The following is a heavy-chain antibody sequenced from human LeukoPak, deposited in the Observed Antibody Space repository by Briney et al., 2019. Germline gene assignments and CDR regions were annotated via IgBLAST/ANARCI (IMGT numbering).Heavy chain of an antibody. Sequence: SETLSLTCAVYGGSFSGYYWSWLRQPPGKGLEWIGEINHSGSTNYNPSLESRVTISVDTSKNQFSLKLSSVTAADTAVYYCARGASYYYGSGSYYTYWGQGTLVTVSS. D-gene: IGHD3-10*01. CDR2: INHSGST. CDR1: GGSFSGYY. V-gene: IGHV4-34*01. CDR3: ARGASYYYGSGSYYTY. J-gene: IGHJ4*02.